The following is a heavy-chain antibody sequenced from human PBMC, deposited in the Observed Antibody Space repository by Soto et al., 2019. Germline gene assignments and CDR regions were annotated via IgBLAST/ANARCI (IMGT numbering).Heavy chain of an antibody. V-gene: IGHV3-23*01. J-gene: IGHJ4*02. CDR3: ANLVAVVRGVTDY. CDR2: ISGSGSST. CDR1: GFTFSSYA. Sequence: GGSLRLSCAASGFTFSSYAMSWVRQAPGKGLEWVSAISGSGSSTYYADSVKGRFTISRDNSKNTLYLQMNSLRAEDTAVYYCANLVAVVRGVTDYWGQGTLVTVSS. D-gene: IGHD3-10*01.